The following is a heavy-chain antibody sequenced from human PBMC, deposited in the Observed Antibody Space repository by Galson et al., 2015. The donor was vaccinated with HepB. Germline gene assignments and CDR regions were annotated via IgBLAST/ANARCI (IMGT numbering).Heavy chain of an antibody. Sequence: SLRLSCAASGFTFDKYAMSWVRQAPGKGLEWVSSIGIRSGDKLYGDSVKGRFTISRDNSKNTMYLQMSSLRAEDTAIYHCAKRASDFTFDYWGQGTLVTVSS. J-gene: IGHJ4*02. CDR1: GFTFDKYA. D-gene: IGHD3-3*01. CDR3: AKRASDFTFDY. V-gene: IGHV3-23*01. CDR2: IGIRSGDK.